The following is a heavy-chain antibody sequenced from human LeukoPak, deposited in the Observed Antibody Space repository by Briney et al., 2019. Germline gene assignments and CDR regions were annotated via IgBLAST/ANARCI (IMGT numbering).Heavy chain of an antibody. CDR3: AKDRTVGASYWYFDL. D-gene: IGHD1-26*01. Sequence: GGSLRLSCAASGFTFSSYWMHWVRQAPGKGLEWVSGISSSGSGGNTYYADSVKGRFTTSRDSSKNTLFLHMNTLRAEDTAIYYCAKDRTVGASYWYFDLWGRGTLVTVSS. J-gene: IGHJ2*01. CDR2: ISSSGSGGNT. CDR1: GFTFSSYW. V-gene: IGHV3-23*01.